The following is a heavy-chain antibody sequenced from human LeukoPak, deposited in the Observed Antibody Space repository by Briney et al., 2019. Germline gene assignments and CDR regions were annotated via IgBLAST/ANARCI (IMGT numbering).Heavy chain of an antibody. CDR1: GGSISSYY. V-gene: IGHV4-59*01. D-gene: IGHD6-19*01. Sequence: SETLSLTGTVSGGSISSYYWSWIRQPPGKGLEWIGYIYYSGSTNYNPSLKSRVTISVDTSKNQFSLKLSSVTAADTAVYYCARAGPIAVAQGDCWGQGTLVTAS. J-gene: IGHJ4*02. CDR2: IYYSGST. CDR3: ARAGPIAVAQGDC.